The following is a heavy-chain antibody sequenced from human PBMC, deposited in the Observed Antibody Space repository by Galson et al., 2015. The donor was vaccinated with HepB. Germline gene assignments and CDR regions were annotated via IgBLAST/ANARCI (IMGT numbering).Heavy chain of an antibody. V-gene: IGHV3-30*04. Sequence: SLRLSCAASGFAFNSHHMHWVRQAPGQGLVWVAAISFDGSNEFYAVSVKGRFTVSRHNAKSMLYLQMSSLRFEDTALYYCVKEQTNHCFDYWGQGTLITVSS. CDR1: GFAFNSHH. CDR2: ISFDGSNE. D-gene: IGHD1-14*01. CDR3: VKEQTNHCFDY. J-gene: IGHJ4*02.